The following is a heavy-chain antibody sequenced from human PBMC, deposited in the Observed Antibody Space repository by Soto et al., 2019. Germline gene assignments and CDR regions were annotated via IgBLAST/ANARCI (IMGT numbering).Heavy chain of an antibody. V-gene: IGHV3-23*01. Sequence: SLRLSCAASGFTFSSYAMSWVRQAPGKGLEWVSAISGSGGSTYYADSVKGRFTISRDNSKNTLYLQMNSLRAEDTAVYYCAKHNGDYDILTGSSLFDDWGQGTLVTVSS. CDR3: AKHNGDYDILTGSSLFDD. CDR1: GFTFSSYA. CDR2: ISGSGGST. D-gene: IGHD3-9*01. J-gene: IGHJ4*02.